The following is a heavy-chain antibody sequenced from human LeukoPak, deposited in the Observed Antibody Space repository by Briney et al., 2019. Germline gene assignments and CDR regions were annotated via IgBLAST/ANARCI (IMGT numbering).Heavy chain of an antibody. V-gene: IGHV5-51*01. D-gene: IGHD6-6*01. Sequence: GESLKISCEGSGYTFTSYWIGWVRQMPGKGLEWMGIIYPGDSDTRYSPSFQGQVAISADKSISTAYLQWSSLKASDTAMYYCARFESRYSSSSVEDYWGQGTLVTVSS. J-gene: IGHJ4*02. CDR3: ARFESRYSSSSVEDY. CDR2: IYPGDSDT. CDR1: GYTFTSYW.